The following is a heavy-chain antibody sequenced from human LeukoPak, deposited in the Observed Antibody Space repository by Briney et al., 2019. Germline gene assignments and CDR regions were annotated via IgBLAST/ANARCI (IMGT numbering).Heavy chain of an antibody. CDR2: ISASGSTI. Sequence: GGSLRLSCAASGFSFSSYEMNWVRQAPGKGLEWVSYISASGSTIYYADSVKGRFTSSRDNSKNLLYLQMNSLRAEDTAVYYCARGQWLVGGVYFDYWGQGTLVTVSS. CDR3: ARGQWLVGGVYFDY. CDR1: GFSFSSYE. J-gene: IGHJ4*02. V-gene: IGHV3-48*03. D-gene: IGHD6-19*01.